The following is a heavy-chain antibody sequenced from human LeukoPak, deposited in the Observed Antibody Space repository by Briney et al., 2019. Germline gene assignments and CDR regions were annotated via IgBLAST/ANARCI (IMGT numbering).Heavy chain of an antibody. Sequence: GGSLRLSCAASGFTFTSYGISWVRQAPGQGLEWMGWISAYNGNTNYAQKLQGRVTMTTDTSTSTAYMELRSLRSDDTAVYYCARSRDLSSSWGSLFDYWGQGTLVTVSS. CDR3: ARSRDLSSSWGSLFDY. J-gene: IGHJ4*02. CDR1: GFTFTSYG. CDR2: ISAYNGNT. D-gene: IGHD6-13*01. V-gene: IGHV1-18*01.